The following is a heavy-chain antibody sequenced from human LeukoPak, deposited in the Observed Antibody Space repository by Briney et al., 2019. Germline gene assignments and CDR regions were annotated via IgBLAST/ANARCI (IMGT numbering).Heavy chain of an antibody. V-gene: IGHV3-30*03. CDR1: GFTFSSYG. CDR2: ISYDGSNK. D-gene: IGHD5-24*01. CDR3: ARDPATPRGY. J-gene: IGHJ4*02. Sequence: GGSLRLSCAASGFTFSSYGMHWVRQAPGKGLEWVAVISYDGSNKYYADSVKGRFTISRDNSKNTLYLQMNSLRAEDTAVYYCARDPATPRGYWGQGTLVTVSS.